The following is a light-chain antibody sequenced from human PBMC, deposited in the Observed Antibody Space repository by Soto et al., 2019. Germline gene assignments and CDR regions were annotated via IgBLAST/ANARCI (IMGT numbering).Light chain of an antibody. CDR2: EAS. CDR3: QKYNDAPRT. V-gene: IGKV1-27*01. Sequence: QMTQSPSSLSVSVGDRVTITCRASQDISNYLAWYQQKPRGAPKLLIYEASTLHSGVPSRFSGSGSGADFTLTISSLQPEDFAIYYCQKYNDAPRTFGQGTRVEMK. CDR1: QDISNY. J-gene: IGKJ1*01.